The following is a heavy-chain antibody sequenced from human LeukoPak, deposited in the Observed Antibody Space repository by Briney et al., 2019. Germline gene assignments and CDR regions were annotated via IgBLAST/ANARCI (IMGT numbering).Heavy chain of an antibody. J-gene: IGHJ4*02. CDR2: IYSDNT. Sequence: GGSLRLSCTVSGFTVSSNSMSWVRQAPGNGLEWVSFIYSDNTHYSDSVKGRFTISRDNSKNTLYLQMNSLRAEDTAVYYCARRAGAYSHPYDYWGQGTLVTVSS. D-gene: IGHD4/OR15-4a*01. CDR3: ARRAGAYSHPYDY. CDR1: GFTVSSNS. V-gene: IGHV3-53*01.